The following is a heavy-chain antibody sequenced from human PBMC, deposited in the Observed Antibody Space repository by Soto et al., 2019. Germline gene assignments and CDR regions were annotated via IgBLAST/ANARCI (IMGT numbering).Heavy chain of an antibody. J-gene: IGHJ3*02. CDR1: GGAISAFL. V-gene: IGHV4-4*07. CDR3: ARSPSTTTIGTFDI. CDR2: IYANGQT. Sequence: SETLSLTCSVSGGAISAFLWNWIHQTPGKGLEWIGRIYANGQTKYNPSLESRVTMSVDTSKHQFSLRLNSVSAADTAVYYCARSPSTTTIGTFDIWGQGRMVS. D-gene: IGHD1-1*01.